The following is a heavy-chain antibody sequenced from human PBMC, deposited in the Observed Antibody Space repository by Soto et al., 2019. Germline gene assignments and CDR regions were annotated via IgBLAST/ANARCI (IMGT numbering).Heavy chain of an antibody. CDR2: IWYDGSNK. CDR3: ARAGPLTEWLLETYYYYYGMDV. CDR1: GFTFSSYG. Sequence: GGSLRLSCAASGFTFSSYGMHWVRQAPGKGLEWVAVIWYDGSNKYYADSVKGRFTISRDNSKNTLYLQMNSLRAEDTAVYYCARAGPLTEWLLETYYYYYGMDVWGQGTTVTVSS. D-gene: IGHD3-3*01. V-gene: IGHV3-33*01. J-gene: IGHJ6*02.